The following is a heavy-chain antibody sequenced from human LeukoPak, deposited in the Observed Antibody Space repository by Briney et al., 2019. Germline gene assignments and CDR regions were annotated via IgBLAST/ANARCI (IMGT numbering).Heavy chain of an antibody. D-gene: IGHD5-18*01. Sequence: GGSLRLSCAASGFTFSSYAMSWVRRAPGKGLEWVSGITDSGGTTYYADSVKGRFTISRDNSKNTLYLQMNSLRAEDTAVYYCAKELQLWTPSYFDYWGQGTLVTVSS. CDR1: GFTFSSYA. CDR2: ITDSGGTT. V-gene: IGHV3-23*01. J-gene: IGHJ4*02. CDR3: AKELQLWTPSYFDY.